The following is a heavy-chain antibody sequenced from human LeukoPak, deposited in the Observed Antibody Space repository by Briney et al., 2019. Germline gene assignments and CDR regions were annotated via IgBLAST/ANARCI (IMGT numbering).Heavy chain of an antibody. CDR3: ARNHKSKGYQGDWYGMDV. J-gene: IGHJ6*02. D-gene: IGHD2-2*01. Sequence: PGGSLRLSCAASGFTFSSYAMSWVRQAPGKGLEWVSAISGSGGSTYYADSVKGRFTISRDNAKNSLYRQMNSLSTEDRPVNYFARNHKSKGYQGDWYGMDVWGQGTTVTVSS. CDR1: GFTFSSYA. CDR2: ISGSGGST. V-gene: IGHV3-23*01.